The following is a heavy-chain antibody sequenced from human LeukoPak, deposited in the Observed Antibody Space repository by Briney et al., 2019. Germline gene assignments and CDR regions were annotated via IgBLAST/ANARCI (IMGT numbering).Heavy chain of an antibody. CDR1: GGSFSGYY. D-gene: IGHD3-22*01. CDR2: INHSGST. V-gene: IGHV4-34*01. CDR3: ARDLTYYYDSSGYYYPYYYGMDV. J-gene: IGHJ6*02. Sequence: SETLSLTCAVYGGSFSGYYWSWIRQPPGKGLEWIGEINHSGSTNYNPSLKSRVTISVDTSKNQFSLKLSSVTAADTAVYYCARDLTYYYDSSGYYYPYYYGMDVWGQGTTVTVSS.